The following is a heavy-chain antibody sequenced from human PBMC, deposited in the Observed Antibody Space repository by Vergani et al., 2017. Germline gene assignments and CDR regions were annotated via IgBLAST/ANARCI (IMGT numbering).Heavy chain of an antibody. CDR2: ISSSSSYI. CDR1: GFTFSSYS. D-gene: IGHD3-3*01. J-gene: IGHJ3*02. Sequence: EVQLVESGGGLVKPGGSLRLSCAASGFTFSSYSMNWVRQAPGKGLEWVSSISSSSSYIYSADSVKGRVTISRDNAKNSRYRQMNSLRAEDTAVYYCARSLTICGVATDAFDIWGQGTMVTVSS. CDR3: ARSLTICGVATDAFDI. V-gene: IGHV3-21*01.